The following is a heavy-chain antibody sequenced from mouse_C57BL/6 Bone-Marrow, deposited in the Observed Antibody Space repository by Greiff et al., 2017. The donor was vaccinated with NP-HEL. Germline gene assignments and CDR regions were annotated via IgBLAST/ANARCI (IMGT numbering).Heavy chain of an antibody. Sequence: VQLQQSGPELVKPGASVKISCKASGYSFTDYNMNWVKQSTGQSLEWIGVINPNYGTTTYNQKFKGKATLTVDPSSSTAYMQLNSLTSEDSAVYYCARYRRSRRNYAMDYWGQGTSVTVSS. D-gene: IGHD1-1*01. V-gene: IGHV1-39*01. J-gene: IGHJ4*01. CDR1: GYSFTDYN. CDR2: INPNYGTT. CDR3: ARYRRSRRNYAMDY.